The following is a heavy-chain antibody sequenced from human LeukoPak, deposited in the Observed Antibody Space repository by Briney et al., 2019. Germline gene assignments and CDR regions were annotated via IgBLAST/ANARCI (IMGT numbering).Heavy chain of an antibody. CDR1: GGTFSSYA. J-gene: IGHJ4*02. D-gene: IGHD3-3*01. V-gene: IGHV1-69*04. CDR2: IIPILGIA. Sequence: SVKVSCKASGGTFSSYAISWVRQAPGQGLEWMGRIIPILGIANYAQKFQGRVTITADKSTSTAYMELSSLRSEDTAVYYCARGRITIFGVVIPDYWGQGTLVTVSS. CDR3: ARGRITIFGVVIPDY.